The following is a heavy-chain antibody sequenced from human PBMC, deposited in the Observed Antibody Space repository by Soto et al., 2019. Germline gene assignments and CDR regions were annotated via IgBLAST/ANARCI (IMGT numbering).Heavy chain of an antibody. D-gene: IGHD3-9*01. CDR1: GGSFSGYY. V-gene: IGHV4-34*01. J-gene: IGHJ5*02. CDR3: ARERKEYYDILTGYPGRPKNWFDP. Sequence: SETLSLTCAVYGGSFSGYYWSWIRQPPGKGLEWIGEINHSGSTNYNPSLKSRVTISVDTSKNQFSLKLSSVTAADTAVYYCARERKEYYDILTGYPGRPKNWFDPWGQGTLVTVSS. CDR2: INHSGST.